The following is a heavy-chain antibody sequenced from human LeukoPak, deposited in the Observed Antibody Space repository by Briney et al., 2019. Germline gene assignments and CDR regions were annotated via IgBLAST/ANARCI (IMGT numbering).Heavy chain of an antibody. CDR1: GFTVSSNY. Sequence: PGGSLRLSCAASGFTVSSNYMSWVRQAPGKGLEWVSVIYSGGSTYYADSVKGRFTISRDNSKNTLYLQMNSLRAEDTAVYYCARGRSSMVRGYYYYYMDVWGKGTTVTISS. V-gene: IGHV3-66*01. D-gene: IGHD3-10*01. CDR2: IYSGGST. J-gene: IGHJ6*03. CDR3: ARGRSSMVRGYYYYYMDV.